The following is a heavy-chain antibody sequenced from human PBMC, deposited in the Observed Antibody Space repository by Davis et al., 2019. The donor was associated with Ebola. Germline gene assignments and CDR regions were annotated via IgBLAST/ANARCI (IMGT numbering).Heavy chain of an antibody. J-gene: IGHJ6*02. Sequence: MPSETLSLTCAVYGGSFSGYYWSWIRQPPGKGPEWIGEIYHSGNTNYNPSLKSRVTMSVNRSENQFSLKLSSVTAADTAVYYCARRNGDSRFDYYYGMDVWGQGTTVTVSS. CDR1: GGSFSGYY. D-gene: IGHD4-17*01. V-gene: IGHV4-34*01. CDR2: IYHSGNT. CDR3: ARRNGDSRFDYYYGMDV.